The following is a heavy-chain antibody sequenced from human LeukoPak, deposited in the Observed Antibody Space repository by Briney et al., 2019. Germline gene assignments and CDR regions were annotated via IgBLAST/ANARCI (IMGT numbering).Heavy chain of an antibody. V-gene: IGHV1-2*02. D-gene: IGHD3-22*01. Sequence: ASVKVSCKASGYTFTGYYMHWVRQAPGQGLGWMGRINPNSGGTNYAQEFQGRVTMTRDTSISTAYMELSRLTSDDTAVYYCARAPQSMIVVVITYDYWGQGTLVTVSS. J-gene: IGHJ4*02. CDR1: GYTFTGYY. CDR3: ARAPQSMIVVVITYDY. CDR2: INPNSGGT.